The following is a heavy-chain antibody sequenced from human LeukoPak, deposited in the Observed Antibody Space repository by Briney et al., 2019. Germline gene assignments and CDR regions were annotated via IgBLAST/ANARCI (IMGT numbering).Heavy chain of an antibody. D-gene: IGHD3-10*01. Sequence: GGSLRLSCAASGFTFSSYGMNWVRQAPGKGLEWVGRTRNKAHSYTTDYAASVKGRFTVSRDDSKNSLYLQMNSLKTEDTAVYYCARLLGSGTSYNLDYWGQGTLVTVSS. CDR2: TRNKAHSYTT. CDR3: ARLLGSGTSYNLDY. CDR1: GFTFSSYG. J-gene: IGHJ4*02. V-gene: IGHV3-72*01.